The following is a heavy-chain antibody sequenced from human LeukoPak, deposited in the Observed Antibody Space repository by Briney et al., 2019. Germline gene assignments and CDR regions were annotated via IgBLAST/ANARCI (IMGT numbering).Heavy chain of an antibody. CDR3: ARTVYKSSGSHFDY. Sequence: SQTLSLACAVSGGSIRTGDYSYSWIRQPPGKGLEWIGYIFHTGDTFYNPSLKSRVTMSVDTSRNQFSLRLRSVTAADTALYYCARTVYKSSGSHFDYWGQGSLVTVSS. V-gene: IGHV4-30-2*01. CDR1: GGSIRTGDYS. J-gene: IGHJ4*02. CDR2: IFHTGDT. D-gene: IGHD3-22*01.